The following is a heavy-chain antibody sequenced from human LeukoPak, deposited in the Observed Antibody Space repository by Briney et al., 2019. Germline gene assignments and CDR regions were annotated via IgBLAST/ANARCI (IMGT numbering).Heavy chain of an antibody. V-gene: IGHV1-69*06. CDR2: IIPIFGTA. CDR1: GGTFSSYA. CDR3: ARESGGSGAPSFDY. J-gene: IGHJ4*02. Sequence: ASVKVSCKASGGTFSSYAISWVRQAPGQRLEWMGGIIPIFGTANYAQKFQGRVTITADKSTSTAYMELSSLRSEDTAVYYCARESGGSGAPSFDYWGQGTLVTVSS. D-gene: IGHD3-10*01.